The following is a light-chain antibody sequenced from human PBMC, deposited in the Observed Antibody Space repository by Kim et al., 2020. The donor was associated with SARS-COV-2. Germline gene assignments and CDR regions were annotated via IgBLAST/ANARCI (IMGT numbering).Light chain of an antibody. J-gene: IGKJ2*01. Sequence: SASVGDRVTITCRASQDISTWLAWYQQKPGRAPKLLLYLASSLESGVPSRFSGSGSGAGFTLTISSLQPDDFATYYCQHYSRFPYTFGQGTKLEIK. CDR2: LAS. V-gene: IGKV1-5*03. CDR1: QDISTW. CDR3: QHYSRFPYT.